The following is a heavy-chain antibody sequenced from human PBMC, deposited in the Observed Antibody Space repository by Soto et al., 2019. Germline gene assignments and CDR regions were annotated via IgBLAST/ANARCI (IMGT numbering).Heavy chain of an antibody. J-gene: IGHJ4*02. V-gene: IGHV3-11*01. CDR2: ISSSSRTI. D-gene: IGHD2-15*01. Sequence: GGSLRLSCAASGFTLSDYYMSWIRQAPGKGLEWVSYISSSSRTIYYADSVRGRFTISRDNAENSVYLQMNSLRAEDTALYYCARNSEYCDYWGQGIMVTVS. CDR3: ARNSEYCDY. CDR1: GFTLSDYY.